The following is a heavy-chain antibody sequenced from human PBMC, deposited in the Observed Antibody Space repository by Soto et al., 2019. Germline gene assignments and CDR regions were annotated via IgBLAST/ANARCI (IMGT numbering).Heavy chain of an antibody. CDR2: SSGYNGNT. V-gene: IGHV1-18*01. CDR3: ARDKGAYCGGDCYSTCFHP. D-gene: IGHD2-21*02. J-gene: IGHJ5*02. Sequence: QVQLVQSGAEVKKPGASVKVSCKASGYTFTSYGISWVRQAPGQGLEWMGWSSGYNGNTNYAQKLQGRVTMTTDTTTTTAYMELRSLRSAETAVYYCARDKGAYCGGDCYSTCFHPWGQGTLVTVSS. CDR1: GYTFTSYG.